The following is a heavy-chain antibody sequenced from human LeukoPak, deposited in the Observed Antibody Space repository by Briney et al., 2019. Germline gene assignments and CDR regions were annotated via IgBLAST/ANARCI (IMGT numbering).Heavy chain of an antibody. CDR2: IYYSGYT. CDR1: GGSISSNY. J-gene: IGHJ4*02. CDR3: ARLTSLTHFDY. D-gene: IGHD1-14*01. V-gene: IGHV4-59*08. Sequence: PETLSLTCTVSGGSISSNYWSCVRQPPGKGLEWIGFIYYSGYTNYNPSLKSRVTISVDTSKNQFSLKLSSVTAADTAVYYCARLTSLTHFDYWGQGTLVPVSS.